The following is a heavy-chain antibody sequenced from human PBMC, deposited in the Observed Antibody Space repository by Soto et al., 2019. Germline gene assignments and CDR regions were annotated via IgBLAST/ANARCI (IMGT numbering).Heavy chain of an antibody. CDR3: ARDSARHRD. CDR1: GFTFSNFW. J-gene: IGHJ4*02. Sequence: PGGSLRLSCAASGFTFSNFWMGWVRQAPGKGLQWVASIKQDESEKYYVDSVKGRFTISRDNSKNSLYLQMNSLRAEDTAVYYCARDSARHRDWGQGTLVTVSS. D-gene: IGHD3-10*01. CDR2: IKQDESEK. V-gene: IGHV3-7*04.